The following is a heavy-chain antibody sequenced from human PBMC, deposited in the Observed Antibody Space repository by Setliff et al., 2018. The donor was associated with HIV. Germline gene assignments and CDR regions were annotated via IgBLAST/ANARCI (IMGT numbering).Heavy chain of an antibody. CDR1: GGSFSGSY. D-gene: IGHD3-16*02. V-gene: IGHV4-34*01. CDR3: ARRVILSYGYYFDY. CDR2: INHSGNT. Sequence: ASETLSLTCAVYGGSFSGSYWSWIRQPPGKGLEWIGEINHSGNTYYNPSLKSRVTISVDTSKNQFSLKLSSVTAADTAVYHCARRVILSYGYYFDYWGQGTLVTVSS. J-gene: IGHJ4*02.